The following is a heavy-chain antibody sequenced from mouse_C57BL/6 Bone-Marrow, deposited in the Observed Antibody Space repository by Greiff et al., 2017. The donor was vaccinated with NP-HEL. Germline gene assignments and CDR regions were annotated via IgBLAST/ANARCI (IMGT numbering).Heavy chain of an antibody. CDR3: TTPLLSLMDY. CDR1: GFNIKDDY. D-gene: IGHD2-1*01. J-gene: IGHJ4*01. CDR2: IDPENGDT. Sequence: VQLKESGAELVRPGASVKLSCTASGFNIKDDYMHWVKQRPGQGLEWIGWIDPENGDTEYASKFQGKATITADTSSNTAYLQLSSLTSEDTAVYYCTTPLLSLMDYWGQGTSVTVSS. V-gene: IGHV14-4*01.